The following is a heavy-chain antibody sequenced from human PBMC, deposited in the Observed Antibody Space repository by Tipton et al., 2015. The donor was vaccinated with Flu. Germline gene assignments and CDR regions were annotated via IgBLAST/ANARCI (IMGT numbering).Heavy chain of an antibody. CDR3: AREVIRGDHSYGFDV. J-gene: IGHJ6*02. CDR1: DGSITGYY. V-gene: IGHV4-59*01. D-gene: IGHD2-21*01. Sequence: TLSLTCTVSDGSITGYYWSWIRRPPGKGLEYIGFISYTGRPNNNPSLKSRLAISLDASNHQFSLRLRSVSSADSAVYYCAREVIRGDHSYGFDVWGQGP. CDR2: ISYTGRP.